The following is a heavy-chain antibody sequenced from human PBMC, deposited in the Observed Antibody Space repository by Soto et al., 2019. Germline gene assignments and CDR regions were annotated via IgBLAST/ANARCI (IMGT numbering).Heavy chain of an antibody. Sequence: AAVNVSCKDSGYSFPVYYMHWVRQAPGQGLEWMGWINPNSGGTNYAQKLQGWVTMTRHTSISTAYTELSRLRSDDTAVYYCARDLWEGGNFHGHYYFYGMDVWGRGTTVAVSS. CDR3: ARDLWEGGNFHGHYYFYGMDV. D-gene: IGHD2-21*02. CDR2: INPNSGGT. CDR1: GYSFPVYY. V-gene: IGHV1-2*04. J-gene: IGHJ6*02.